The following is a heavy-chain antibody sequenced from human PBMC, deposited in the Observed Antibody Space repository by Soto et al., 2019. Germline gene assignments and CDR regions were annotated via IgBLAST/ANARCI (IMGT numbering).Heavy chain of an antibody. CDR1: GFTFSSYW. CDR3: ARGTAVVTLYWYFDL. CDR2: IKQDGSDK. D-gene: IGHD2-15*01. J-gene: IGHJ2*01. V-gene: IGHV3-7*03. Sequence: GGSLRLSCAASGFTFSSYWMSWVRQAPGKGLEWVANIKQDGSDKYYVDSVKGRFTISRANAKISLYLQMSSLRDEDTAVYYCARGTAVVTLYWYFDLWGRGTLVTVSS.